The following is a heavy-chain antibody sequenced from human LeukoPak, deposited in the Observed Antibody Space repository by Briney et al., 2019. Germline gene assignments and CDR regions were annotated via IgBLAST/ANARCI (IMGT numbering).Heavy chain of an antibody. V-gene: IGHV5-51*01. CDR3: ARRQGCSSTSCPPDY. Sequence: GESLKISCRGSGYSFTTYWIGWVRQMPGKGLEWMGIIYPGDSDTRYTPSFQGQVTMSADKSINTAYLQWSRLKASDTAMCYCARRQGCSSTSCPPDYWGQGTLVTVSP. CDR1: GYSFTTYW. J-gene: IGHJ4*02. D-gene: IGHD2-2*01. CDR2: IYPGDSDT.